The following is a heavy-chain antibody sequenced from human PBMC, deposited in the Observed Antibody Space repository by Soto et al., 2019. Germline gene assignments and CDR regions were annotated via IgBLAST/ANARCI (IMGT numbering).Heavy chain of an antibody. CDR3: ARGYQLPTSFDY. Sequence: SETLSLTCTVSGGSISSYYWSWIRQPPGEGLEWIGYIYYSGSTNYNPSLKSRVTISVDTSKNQFSLKLSSVTAADTAVYYCARGYQLPTSFDYWGQGTLVTVSS. D-gene: IGHD2-2*01. CDR2: IYYSGST. V-gene: IGHV4-59*01. J-gene: IGHJ4*02. CDR1: GGSISSYY.